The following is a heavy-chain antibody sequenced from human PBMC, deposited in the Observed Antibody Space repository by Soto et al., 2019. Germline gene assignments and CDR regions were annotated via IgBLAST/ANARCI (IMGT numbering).Heavy chain of an antibody. CDR2: MSYDGTTK. J-gene: IGHJ4*02. Sequence: QVQLVESGGGVVQTWRSLRLSCAASGFIFSNYVMYWVRQAPGKGLEWVAFMSYDGTTKSYADSVKGRFTISRDNSQTTLYLQINRLRPEGTGVYYCAREVLGCRKVHYWGQGTMGTVSS. V-gene: IGHV3-30-3*01. CDR1: GFIFSNYV. CDR3: AREVLGCRKVHY. D-gene: IGHD3-10*01.